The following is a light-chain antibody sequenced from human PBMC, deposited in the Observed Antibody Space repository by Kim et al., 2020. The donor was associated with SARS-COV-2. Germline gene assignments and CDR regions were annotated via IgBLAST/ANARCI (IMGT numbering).Light chain of an antibody. J-gene: IGKJ1*01. Sequence: EIVLTQSPATLSLSPGERATLSCRASQSVSNYLAWYQQKPGQSPRLLIYDASNRATGIPARFSGSGSGTDFTLSISSLEPEDFAIYYCQIRSNWPPEWTFGQGTKVDIK. V-gene: IGKV3-11*01. CDR1: QSVSNY. CDR2: DAS. CDR3: QIRSNWPPEWT.